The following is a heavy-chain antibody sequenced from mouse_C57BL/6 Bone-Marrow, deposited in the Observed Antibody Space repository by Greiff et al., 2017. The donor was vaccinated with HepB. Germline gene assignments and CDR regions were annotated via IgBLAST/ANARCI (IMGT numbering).Heavy chain of an antibody. D-gene: IGHD2-5*01. CDR3: ARVGSNFWFAY. J-gene: IGHJ3*01. CDR2: IDPSDSYT. CDR1: GYTFTSYW. V-gene: IGHV1-50*01. Sequence: QVQLQQPGAELVKLGASVKLSCKASGYTFTSYWMQWVKQRPGQGLEWIGEIDPSDSYTNYNQKFKGKATLTVDTSSSTAYMQLSSLTSEDSAVYYCARVGSNFWFAYWGQGTLVTVSA.